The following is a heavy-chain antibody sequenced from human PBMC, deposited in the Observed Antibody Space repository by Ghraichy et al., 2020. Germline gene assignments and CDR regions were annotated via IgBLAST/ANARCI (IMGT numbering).Heavy chain of an antibody. J-gene: IGHJ6*02. CDR3: ARLRGATSYYYYYYGMDV. CDR1: GFTFSSYS. CDR2: ISSSSSYI. D-gene: IGHD3-10*01. V-gene: IGHV3-21*01. Sequence: GESLNISCAASGFTFSSYSMNWVRQAPGKGLEWVSSISSSSSYIYYADSVKGRFTISRDNAKNSLYLQMNSLRAEDTAVYYCARLRGATSYYYYYYGMDVWGQGTTVTVSS.